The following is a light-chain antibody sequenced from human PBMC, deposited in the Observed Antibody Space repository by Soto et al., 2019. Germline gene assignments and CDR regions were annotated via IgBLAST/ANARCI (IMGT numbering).Light chain of an antibody. CDR2: DDS. CDR3: QVWDSGSDHYV. Sequence: SYELTQPPSVSVAPGQTARITCGEDKMESKSVYWYQQKPGQAPVLVIYDDSGRPSGIPERFSGSNSGGTAALTVSRVEAGDEADYYCQVWDSGSDHYVFGAGTKVTVL. V-gene: IGLV3-21*02. J-gene: IGLJ1*01. CDR1: KMESKS.